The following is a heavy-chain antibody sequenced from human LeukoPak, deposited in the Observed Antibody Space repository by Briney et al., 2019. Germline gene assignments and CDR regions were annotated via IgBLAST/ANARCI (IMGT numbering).Heavy chain of an antibody. CDR2: ISHSGST. Sequence: PSETLSLTCTVSGGSISSSSYYWGWVRQPPGKGLEWIGEISHSGSTNYNPSLKSRVTISVDKSKNQFSLKLSSVTAADTAVYSCARKNIPSPRIRYSSDWNGRAFDYWGPGTLVTVSS. CDR1: GGSISSSSYY. D-gene: IGHD6-25*01. J-gene: IGHJ4*02. CDR3: ARKNIPSPRIRYSSDWNGRAFDY. V-gene: IGHV4-39*07.